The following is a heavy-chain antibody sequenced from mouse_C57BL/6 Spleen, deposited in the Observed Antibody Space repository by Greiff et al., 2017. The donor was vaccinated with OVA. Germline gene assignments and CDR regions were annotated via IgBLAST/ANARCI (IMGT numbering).Heavy chain of an antibody. CDR3: ARGEDGYY. CDR1: GYTFTDYY. CDR2: INPNNGGT. V-gene: IGHV1-26*01. J-gene: IGHJ3*01. D-gene: IGHD2-3*01. Sequence: EVQLQQSGPELVKPGASVKISCKASGYTFTDYYMNWVKQSHGKSLEWIGDINPNNGGTSYNQKFKGKATLTVDKSSSTAYMELRSLTSEDSAVYYCARGEDGYYWGQGTLVTVSA.